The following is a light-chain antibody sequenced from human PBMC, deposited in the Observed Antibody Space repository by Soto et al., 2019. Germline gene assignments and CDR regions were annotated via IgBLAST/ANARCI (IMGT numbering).Light chain of an antibody. Sequence: QSALTQPASVSGSPGQSITISCTGGSGDIGAYNYVSWYQQHPGKVPKLMIYDVTNRPSGISNRFSGSKSGNTASLTISGLQAEDEADYYCSSYASGNSVVFGGGTKLTVL. J-gene: IGLJ2*01. V-gene: IGLV2-14*01. CDR1: SGDIGAYNY. CDR3: SSYASGNSVV. CDR2: DVT.